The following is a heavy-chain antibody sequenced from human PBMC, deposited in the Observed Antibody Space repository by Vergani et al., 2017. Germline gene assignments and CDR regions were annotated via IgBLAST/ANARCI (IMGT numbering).Heavy chain of an antibody. J-gene: IGHJ4*02. CDR1: GGSFSGYY. D-gene: IGHD6-19*01. CDR2: INHSGST. V-gene: IGHV4-34*01. Sequence: QVQLQQWGAGLLKPSETLSLTCAVYGGSFSGYYWSWIRQPPGKGLEWIGEINHSGSTNYNPSLKSRVTISVDTSKNQFSLKLSSVTAADTAVYYCASQYSSGWGHYFDYWGQGTLVTVSS. CDR3: ASQYSSGWGHYFDY.